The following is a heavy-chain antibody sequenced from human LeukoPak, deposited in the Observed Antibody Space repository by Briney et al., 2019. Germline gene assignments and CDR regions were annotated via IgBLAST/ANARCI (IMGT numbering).Heavy chain of an antibody. J-gene: IGHJ4*02. CDR3: ARDRVWADYYGSGSSFDY. V-gene: IGHV1-18*01. CDR1: GYTFTSYG. CDR2: ISAYNGNT. D-gene: IGHD3-10*01. Sequence: GASVTVSCKASGYTFTSYGISWVRQAPGQGLEWMGWISAYNGNTNYAQKLQGRVTMTTDTSTSTAYMELRSLRSDDTAVYYCARDRVWADYYGSGSSFDYWGQGTLVTVSS.